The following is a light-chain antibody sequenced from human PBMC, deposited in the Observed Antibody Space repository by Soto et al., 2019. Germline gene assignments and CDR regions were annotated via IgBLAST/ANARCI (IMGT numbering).Light chain of an antibody. CDR1: TSDVGGYNL. J-gene: IGLJ1*01. CDR2: EGT. CDR3: CSYASSSSYV. V-gene: IGLV2-23*01. Sequence: ALTQPASVSGSPGQSITISCSGTTSDVGGYNLVSWYQQHTAKAPKLLIYEGTQRPSGVSSRFSGSKSGNTASLTISGLQAADEADYYCCSYASSSSYVFGTGTKVTAL.